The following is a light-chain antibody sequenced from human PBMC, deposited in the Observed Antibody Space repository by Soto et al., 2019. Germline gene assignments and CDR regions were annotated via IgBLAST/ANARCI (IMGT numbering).Light chain of an antibody. CDR1: SSDVGDYNY. V-gene: IGLV2-14*01. J-gene: IGLJ3*02. CDR3: SSYTGSYINTWV. CDR2: EVT. Sequence: QSALTQPASVSGSPGQSITISCTGTSSDVGDYNYVSWYQQYPGKAPKLMIYEVTNRPSGVSNRFSGSKSGNTASLTISGLQAEDEADYYCSSYTGSYINTWVFGGGTKLTVL.